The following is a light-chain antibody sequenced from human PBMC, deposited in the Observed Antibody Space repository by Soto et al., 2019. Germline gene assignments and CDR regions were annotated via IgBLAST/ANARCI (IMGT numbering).Light chain of an antibody. Sequence: DILMTQSPATLSLSPGGRATLSCRASQSVSSNLAWYQQKPGQAPRLLIRRASTRATGIPARFSGSGSGTEFTLTISSLQSEDFAVYFCQQYNNWPGTFGQGTKVEIK. CDR3: QQYNNWPGT. V-gene: IGKV3-15*01. CDR2: RAS. J-gene: IGKJ1*01. CDR1: QSVSSN.